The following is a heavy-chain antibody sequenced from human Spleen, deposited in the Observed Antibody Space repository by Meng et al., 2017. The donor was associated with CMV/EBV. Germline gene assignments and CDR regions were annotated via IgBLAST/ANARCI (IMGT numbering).Heavy chain of an antibody. Sequence: CAAAASTVSSNYMSWVRQAPGKGLEWVSVIYSGDTTYYADSVKGRFTISRDDSKNTLYLQMNSLRAEDTALYYCARDYNAGADWFDPWGQGTLVTVSS. CDR3: ARDYNAGADWFDP. CDR2: IYSGDTT. CDR1: ASTVSSNY. V-gene: IGHV3-53*01. D-gene: IGHD3-10*01. J-gene: IGHJ5*02.